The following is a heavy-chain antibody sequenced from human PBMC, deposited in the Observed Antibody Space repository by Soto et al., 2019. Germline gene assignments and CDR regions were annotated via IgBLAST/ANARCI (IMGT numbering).Heavy chain of an antibody. D-gene: IGHD3-16*01. CDR3: AADSPARGVGEFDY. CDR2: IKSKVDGETT. Sequence: EMQLVESGGGLVKHGGSLRLSCSASGFTVSGAWMSWVRQAPGRGLEWVALIKSKVDGETTHYAAPVQGRFSISRDDLKNTVYLQVNSLKTEDTAVYYCAADSPARGVGEFDYWGQGALVTVSS. V-gene: IGHV3-15*01. J-gene: IGHJ4*02. CDR1: GFTVSGAW.